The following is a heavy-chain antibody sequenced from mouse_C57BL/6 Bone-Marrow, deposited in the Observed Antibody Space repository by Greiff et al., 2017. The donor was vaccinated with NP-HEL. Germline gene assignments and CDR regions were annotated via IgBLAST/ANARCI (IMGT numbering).Heavy chain of an antibody. D-gene: IGHD2-12*01. CDR2: INPSSGYT. Sequence: VKLMESGAELARPGASVKMSCKASGYTFTSYTMHWVKQRPGQGLEWIGYINPSSGYTKYNQKFKDKATLTADKSSSTAYMQLSSLTSDDSAVYYCARDYYSPPWFAYWGQGTLVTVSA. CDR1: GYTFTSYT. V-gene: IGHV1-4*01. J-gene: IGHJ3*01. CDR3: ARDYYSPPWFAY.